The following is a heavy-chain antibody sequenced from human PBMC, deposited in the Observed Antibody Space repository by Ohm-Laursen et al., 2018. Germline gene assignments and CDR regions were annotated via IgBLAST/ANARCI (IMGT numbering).Heavy chain of an antibody. D-gene: IGHD3-3*01. CDR3: ARDAPNYKTISGVVTALGMDV. V-gene: IGHV3-21*01. Sequence: SLRLSCTAPGFTFSSYSMNWVRQAPGKGLEWVSSISSSSSYIYYADSVKGRFTISRDNAKTTLYLQMNSLRAEDTAVYYCARDAPNYKTISGVVTALGMDVWGQGTTVTVSS. J-gene: IGHJ6*02. CDR2: ISSSSSYI. CDR1: GFTFSSYS.